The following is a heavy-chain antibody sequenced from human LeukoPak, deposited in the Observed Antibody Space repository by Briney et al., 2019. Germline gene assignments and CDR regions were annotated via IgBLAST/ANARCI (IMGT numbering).Heavy chain of an antibody. CDR3: ARDRHYGGYGDYFDY. J-gene: IGHJ4*02. CDR1: GYIFTSHG. Sequence: ASVKVSCKTSGYIFTSHGINWVRQAPGQGLEWMGWISGHNGKTDYGQKFQGRVTMTRDTSTSTVYMELSSLRSEDTAVYYCARDRHYGGYGDYFDYWGQGTLVTVSS. D-gene: IGHD4-17*01. CDR2: ISGHNGKT. V-gene: IGHV1-18*01.